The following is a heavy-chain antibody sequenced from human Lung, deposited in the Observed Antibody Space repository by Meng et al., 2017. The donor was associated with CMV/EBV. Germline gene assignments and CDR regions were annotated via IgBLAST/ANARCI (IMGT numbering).Heavy chain of an antibody. CDR2: IYGGTGT. J-gene: IGHJ4*02. CDR1: GFTVSSNY. CDR3: ARASAFPPYFDY. D-gene: IGHD3-16*01. V-gene: IGHV3-53*01. Sequence: GGSLRLSCAVSGFTVSSNYMNEVRQAPGKGLEWVSIIYGGTGTYYADSMNGRFSISRDNSKNTVYLQMDRLSPEDTAVYYCARASAFPPYFDYWGQGALVTVSS.